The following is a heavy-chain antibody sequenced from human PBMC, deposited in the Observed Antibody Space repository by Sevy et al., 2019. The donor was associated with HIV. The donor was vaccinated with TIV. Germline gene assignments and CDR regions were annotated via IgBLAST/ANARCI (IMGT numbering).Heavy chain of an antibody. CDR3: ARHSHGSGTYYVPFDS. J-gene: IGHJ4*02. V-gene: IGHV4-38-2*01. D-gene: IGHD3-10*01. CDR2: VFHSGST. Sequence: SETLSLTCAVSGYSITSGYLWGWIRQPPGKGLEWIGSVFHSGSTYYNPSLNSRVIISVDTSKNQFSLKLNSVTAADPAVYYCARHSHGSGTYYVPFDSWGQGTLVTVSS. CDR1: GYSITSGYL.